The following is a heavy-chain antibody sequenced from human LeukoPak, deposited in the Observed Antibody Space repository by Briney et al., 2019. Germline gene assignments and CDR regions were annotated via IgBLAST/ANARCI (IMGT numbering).Heavy chain of an antibody. CDR3: ARDGRWDAFDI. CDR2: IYTSVST. J-gene: IGHJ3*02. CDR1: GGSISSGSYY. V-gene: IGHV4-61*02. Sequence: SQTLSLTCTVSGGSISSGSYYCSWIRQPAGKGLEWIGRIYTSVSTNYNPSLKTRVTIPVDTSKNKFSLKLSSVTAADTAVYYCARDGRWDAFDIWGQGTMVTVSS. D-gene: IGHD1-26*01.